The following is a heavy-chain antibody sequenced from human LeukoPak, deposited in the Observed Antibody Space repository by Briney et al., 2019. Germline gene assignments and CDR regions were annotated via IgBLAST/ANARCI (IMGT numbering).Heavy chain of an antibody. D-gene: IGHD6-19*01. V-gene: IGHV3-30*18. CDR1: GFSFSGYG. CDR2: ISNDGSNK. CDR3: AKAFSSGLNDY. Sequence: GGSLRLSCAASGFSFSGYGTHWVRQAPGKGLEWLAIISNDGSNKYYADAVKGRFTISRDNSKKTVPLQMNSLRAEDTAVYYCAKAFSSGLNDYWGQGTLVTVSS. J-gene: IGHJ4*02.